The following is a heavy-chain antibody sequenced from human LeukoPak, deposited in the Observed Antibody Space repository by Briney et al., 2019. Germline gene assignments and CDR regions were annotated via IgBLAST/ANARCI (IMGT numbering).Heavy chain of an antibody. D-gene: IGHD3-16*01. CDR2: IYSGGST. CDR1: GLIVSSNY. CDR3: ARDRGEVPLDY. V-gene: IGHV3-53*01. J-gene: IGHJ4*02. Sequence: GGSLRLSCAASGLIVSSNYMSWVRQAPGKGLEWVSVIYSGGSTYYADSVKGRFTISRDNSKNTLYLQMNSLRAEDTAVYYFARDRGEVPLDYWGQGTLVTVSS.